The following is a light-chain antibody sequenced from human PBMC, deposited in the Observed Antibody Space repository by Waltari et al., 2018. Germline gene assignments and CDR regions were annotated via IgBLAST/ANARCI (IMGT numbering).Light chain of an antibody. CDR2: DTS. Sequence: EILLTQSPATLSLSPGQRATLSCRASQSINNFLAWYQQKPGQPPRLLIADTSSRATGIPARFSGSGSGTDFTLTISRLEPEDFAIYYCQLRDNWPPYTFGQGTKLEIK. J-gene: IGKJ2*01. CDR1: QSINNF. CDR3: QLRDNWPPYT. V-gene: IGKV3-11*01.